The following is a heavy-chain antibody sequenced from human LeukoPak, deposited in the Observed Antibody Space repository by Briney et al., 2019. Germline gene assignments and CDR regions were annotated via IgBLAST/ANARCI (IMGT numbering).Heavy chain of an antibody. D-gene: IGHD3-22*01. J-gene: IGHJ4*02. CDR1: GFTFSSYA. CDR3: AKGDTSVH. CDR2: ISYDGSNK. V-gene: IGHV3-30*04. Sequence: PGGSLRLSCAASGFTFSSYAMHWVRQAPGKGLEWVAVISYDGSNKYYADSVKGRFTISRDNSKNTLYLQMNSLRAEDTAVYYCAKGDTSVHWGQGTLVTVSS.